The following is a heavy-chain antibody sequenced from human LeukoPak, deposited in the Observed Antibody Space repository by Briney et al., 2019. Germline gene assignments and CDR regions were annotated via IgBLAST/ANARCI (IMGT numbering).Heavy chain of an antibody. CDR3: AKDLSWGHSSGWYGGAFDI. Sequence: GGALRLSCAASGFTFSSYSMNWVRQAPGKGLEGGSYISSSSSTIYYADSVKGRFTISRDNAKNSLYLQMNSLRAEDTAVYYCAKDLSWGHSSGWYGGAFDIWGQGTMVTVSS. CDR1: GFTFSSYS. D-gene: IGHD6-19*01. V-gene: IGHV3-48*01. CDR2: ISSSSSTI. J-gene: IGHJ3*02.